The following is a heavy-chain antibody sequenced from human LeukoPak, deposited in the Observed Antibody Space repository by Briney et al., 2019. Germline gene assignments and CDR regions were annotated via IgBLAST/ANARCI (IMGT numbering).Heavy chain of an antibody. CDR2: IYHSGST. CDR1: GYSISSGYY. Sequence: SETLSLTCTVSGYSISSGYYWGWIRQPPGKGLEWIGSIYHSGSTYYNPSLKSRVTISVDTSKNQFSLKLSSVTAADTAVYYCASRLWSGCFDYWGQGTLVTVSS. J-gene: IGHJ4*02. CDR3: ASRLWSGCFDY. D-gene: IGHD3-3*01. V-gene: IGHV4-38-2*02.